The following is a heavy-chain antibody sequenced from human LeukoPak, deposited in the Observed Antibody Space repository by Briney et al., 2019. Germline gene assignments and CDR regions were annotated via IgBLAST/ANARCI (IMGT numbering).Heavy chain of an antibody. CDR3: ATVTYDSSGYYIPLDY. D-gene: IGHD3-22*01. J-gene: IGHJ4*02. V-gene: IGHV1-2*02. CDR2: INPNSGGT. Sequence: ASVKVSCKASGYTFTGYYMHWVRQAPGQGLEWMGWINPNSGGTNYAQKFQGRVTMTRDTSISTAYMELSSLRSEDTAVYYCATVTYDSSGYYIPLDYWGQGTLVTVSS. CDR1: GYTFTGYY.